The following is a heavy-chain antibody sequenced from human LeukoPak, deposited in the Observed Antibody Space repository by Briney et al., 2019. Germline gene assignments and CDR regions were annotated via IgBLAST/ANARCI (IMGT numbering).Heavy chain of an antibody. V-gene: IGHV4-59*12. CDR1: GDSFSTYS. Sequence: SETLSLTCSVSGDSFSTYSWSWIRQSPGTGLEWIGYIHSSGHTDYNPSLKGRVTISVDTSQNHFSLKLTSVTAEDTAVYYCARSSAGSGHDAFDIWGQGTMVTVSS. CDR3: ARSSAGSGHDAFDI. CDR2: IHSSGHT. D-gene: IGHD3-10*01. J-gene: IGHJ3*02.